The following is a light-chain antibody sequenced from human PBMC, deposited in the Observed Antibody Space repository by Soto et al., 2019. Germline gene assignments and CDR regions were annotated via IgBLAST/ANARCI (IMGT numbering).Light chain of an antibody. CDR2: DSS. V-gene: IGKV3-11*01. Sequence: EIVLTQSPATLSLPPGERATLSCRASQSFSNNLAWYQQKPGQAPRLLIYDSSTRATGIPPRFSGSGSGTDFTLTISSLEPADFAVYYCQQRGDWPRTFGQGTKVEIK. CDR1: QSFSNN. J-gene: IGKJ1*01. CDR3: QQRGDWPRT.